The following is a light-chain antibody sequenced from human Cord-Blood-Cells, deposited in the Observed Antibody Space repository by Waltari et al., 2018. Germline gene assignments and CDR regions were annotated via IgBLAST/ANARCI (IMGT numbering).Light chain of an antibody. V-gene: IGKV3-15*01. J-gene: IGKJ4*01. CDR3: QQYNNWPLT. Sequence: EIVITQSPATLSVSPGDRATISCRASQSVSSNLAWYQQKPGQAPRLLIYGASTRATGIPARFSGSGSGTEFTLTISSLQSEDFAVYYCQQYNNWPLTFGGGTKVEIK. CDR1: QSVSSN. CDR2: GAS.